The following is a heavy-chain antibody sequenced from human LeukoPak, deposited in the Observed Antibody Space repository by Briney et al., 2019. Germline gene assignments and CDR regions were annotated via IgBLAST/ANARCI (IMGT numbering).Heavy chain of an antibody. CDR3: TRGTDYYDSSGYSHGPFHI. D-gene: IGHD3-22*01. CDR2: FYPSGST. J-gene: IGHJ3*02. Sequence: PSETLSLTCTVSGDSISSYYWTWIRQPAGKGLEWIGRFYPSGSTNYNPSLKSRITMSADTSKNQFSLKLRSVTAADTAVYYCTRGTDYYDSSGYSHGPFHIWGQGTMVTVSS. V-gene: IGHV4-4*07. CDR1: GDSISSYY.